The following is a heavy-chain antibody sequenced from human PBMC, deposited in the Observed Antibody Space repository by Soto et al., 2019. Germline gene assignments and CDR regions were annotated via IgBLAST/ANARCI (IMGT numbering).Heavy chain of an antibody. CDR2: ISYDGSNK. CDR1: GFTFSSYG. Sequence: QVQLVESGGGVVQPGRSLRLSCAASGFTFSSYGMHWVRLAPGKGLEWVAVISYDGSNKYYADSVKGRFTISRDNSKNTLYLQMNSLRAEDTAVYYCAKDCSGGSCYSHWGQGTLVTVSS. V-gene: IGHV3-30*18. J-gene: IGHJ4*02. D-gene: IGHD2-15*01. CDR3: AKDCSGGSCYSH.